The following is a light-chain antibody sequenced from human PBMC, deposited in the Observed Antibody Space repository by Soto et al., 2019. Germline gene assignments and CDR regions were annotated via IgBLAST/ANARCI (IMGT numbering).Light chain of an antibody. CDR2: GAS. CDR1: QTVRNNY. CDR3: QQYGSSHWT. Sequence: EIVLTQSPGTLSLSPGESATLSCRASQTVRNNYLAWYQQKPGQAPRLLIYGASSRATGIPDRFSGSGSGTDYTLTFSKLEPEDFAVYYCQQYGSSHWTFGQGTKVEIK. J-gene: IGKJ1*01. V-gene: IGKV3-20*01.